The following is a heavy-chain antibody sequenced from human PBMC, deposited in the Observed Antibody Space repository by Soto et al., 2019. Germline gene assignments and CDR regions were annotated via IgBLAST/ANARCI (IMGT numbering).Heavy chain of an antibody. CDR3: ARGGYFDSSNYLAY. D-gene: IGHD3-22*01. Sequence: QVQLVQSGAEVKKPGASVKVSCRASGYTFTSYGMNWVRQAPGRGLEWMGWISPGNGNTKYSQTFQGRVTIERDTSASTAYMELSGLRSEDTAVYYCARGGYFDSSNYLAYWGLGTLVTVSS. CDR2: ISPGNGNT. J-gene: IGHJ4*02. CDR1: GYTFTSYG. V-gene: IGHV1-3*01.